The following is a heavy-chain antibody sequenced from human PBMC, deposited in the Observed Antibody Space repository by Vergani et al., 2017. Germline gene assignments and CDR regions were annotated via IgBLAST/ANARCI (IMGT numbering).Heavy chain of an antibody. CDR2: IYYSGST. Sequence: QVQLQESGPGLVKPSETLSLTCTVSGGSISSYYWGWIRQPPGKGLEWIGSIYYSGSTYYNPSLKSRVTISVDTSKNQFSLKLSSVTAAATAVYYCARGPYGDYGGYFDYWGQGTLVTVSS. CDR3: ARGPYGDYGGYFDY. CDR1: GGSISSYY. D-gene: IGHD4-17*01. J-gene: IGHJ4*02. V-gene: IGHV4-39*07.